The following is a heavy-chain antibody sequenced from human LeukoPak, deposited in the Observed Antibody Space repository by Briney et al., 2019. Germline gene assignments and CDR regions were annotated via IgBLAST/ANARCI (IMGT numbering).Heavy chain of an antibody. CDR1: GGSISSSSYY. Sequence: SETLSLTCTVSGGSISSSSYYWGWIRQPPGKGLEWIGSISYTGTTYYNPSLKSRVTISVDTSKNQFSLKLSSVTAADTAVYFCARDPDFWSGYYYFDYWSQGTLVTVSS. J-gene: IGHJ4*02. D-gene: IGHD3-3*01. V-gene: IGHV4-39*07. CDR2: ISYTGTT. CDR3: ARDPDFWSGYYYFDY.